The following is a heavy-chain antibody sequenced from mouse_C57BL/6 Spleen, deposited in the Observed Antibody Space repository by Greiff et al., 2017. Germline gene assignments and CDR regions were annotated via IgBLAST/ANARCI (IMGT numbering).Heavy chain of an antibody. V-gene: IGHV14-2*01. D-gene: IGHD1-1*01. CDR3: ARDGDYGFDY. Sequence: EVQLQQSGAELMKPGASVKLSCTASGFNFKNYYMHWVKQRPEQGLEWIGRIDPEDGETKYAPKFKGKATITADTASNTAYLQLSSLTSEDTAVYYCARDGDYGFDYWGQGTTLTVSS. J-gene: IGHJ2*01. CDR2: IDPEDGET. CDR1: GFNFKNYY.